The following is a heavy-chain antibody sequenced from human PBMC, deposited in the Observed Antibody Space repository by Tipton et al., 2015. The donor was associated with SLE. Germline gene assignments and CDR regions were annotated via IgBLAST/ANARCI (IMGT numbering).Heavy chain of an antibody. CDR3: ARGMATWRGAILGVDV. J-gene: IGHJ6*02. Sequence: GLVKPSETLSLTCVVDGGSFSSYYWTWIRQPPGKGLEWIGYISDGGDTNYNPSLKSRVTISVDPAKNQFSLKLTSVTAADTAMYYCARGMATWRGAILGVDVWGQGTTVNVSS. V-gene: IGHV4-59*08. CDR1: GGSFSSYY. D-gene: IGHD5-24*01. CDR2: ISDGGDT.